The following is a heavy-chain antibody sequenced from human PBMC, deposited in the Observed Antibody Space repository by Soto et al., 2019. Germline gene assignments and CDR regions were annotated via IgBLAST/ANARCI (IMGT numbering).Heavy chain of an antibody. D-gene: IGHD2-15*01. V-gene: IGHV1-18*01. CDR2: ISAYNGNT. Sequence: ASVKVSCKASGYSFTSYGISWVRQAPGQGLEWMGWISAYNGNTNYAQKLQDRVTITTDTSTSTAYMELSSLRSEDTAMYYCASSSCSGGSCYSHDAFDIWGQGTMVTVSS. CDR1: GYSFTSYG. CDR3: ASSSCSGGSCYSHDAFDI. J-gene: IGHJ3*02.